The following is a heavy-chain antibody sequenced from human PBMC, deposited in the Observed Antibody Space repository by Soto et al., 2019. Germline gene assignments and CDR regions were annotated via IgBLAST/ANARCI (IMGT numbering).Heavy chain of an antibody. J-gene: IGHJ4*02. CDR2: ISYSGTT. CDR3: ARTDSGGYLDY. D-gene: IGHD3-22*01. CDR1: SGSISNYY. Sequence: PSETLSLTCTVSSGSISNYYWSWFRQPPGKALECIGYISYSGTTNYNPSPKSRVTISVDTSKNQFSLKLSSVTAADTAVYYCARTDSGGYLDYWGQGTLVTVSS. V-gene: IGHV4-59*08.